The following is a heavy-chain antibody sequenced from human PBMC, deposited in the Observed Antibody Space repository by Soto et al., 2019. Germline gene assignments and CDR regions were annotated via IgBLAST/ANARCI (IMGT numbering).Heavy chain of an antibody. D-gene: IGHD3-10*01. CDR2: ISAHNGNT. Sequence: QVHLVQSGAEVKKPGASVKVSCKGSGYGFTTYGITWVRQAPGQGLEWMAWISAHNGNTNYAQKHKGRVTVTRDTSTITAYMELRSLRSDATAVYYCARGRYGEYWGQGALVTVSS. CDR3: ARGRYGEY. J-gene: IGHJ4*02. CDR1: GYGFTTYG. V-gene: IGHV1-18*01.